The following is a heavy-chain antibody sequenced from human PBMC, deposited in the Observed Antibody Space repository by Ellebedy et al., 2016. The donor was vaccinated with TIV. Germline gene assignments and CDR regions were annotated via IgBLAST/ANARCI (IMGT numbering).Heavy chain of an antibody. CDR1: GFRFSSYG. CDR3: AATANHGYMDV. CDR2: IRSKVNDYAT. V-gene: IGHV3-73*01. J-gene: IGHJ6*03. Sequence: GESLKISXVASGFRFSSYGMHWVRQASGKGLEWVGRIRSKVNDYATIFGASVKGRFTFSRDDSKNTAYLQMNSLKTEDTAVYYCAATANHGYMDVWGKGATVTVSS.